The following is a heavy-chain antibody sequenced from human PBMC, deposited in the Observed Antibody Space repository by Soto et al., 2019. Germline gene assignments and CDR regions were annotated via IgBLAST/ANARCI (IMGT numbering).Heavy chain of an antibody. CDR2: INPSSGST. V-gene: IGHV1-46*01. CDR1: GYTFTSYY. D-gene: IGHD3-22*01. CDR3: AREVYYYDSSGYPQLLGY. J-gene: IGHJ4*02. Sequence: QVQLVQSGAEVKKPGASVKVSCKASGYTFTSYYMHWVRQAPGQGLEWMGIINPSSGSTSYAQKFQGRVTMTRDTSTSTVYMELSSLRSEDTAVYYCAREVYYYDSSGYPQLLGYWGQGTLVTVSS.